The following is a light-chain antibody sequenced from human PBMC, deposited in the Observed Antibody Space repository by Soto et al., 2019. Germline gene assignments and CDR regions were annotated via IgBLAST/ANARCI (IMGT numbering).Light chain of an antibody. CDR3: QQYDDSPQT. Sequence: EIVLTQSPATLSLSPGERATLSCRASQNVANYLDWYQQKPGQAPRLLIYESSNRATGIAARFSGSGSGTDFTLTISRLEPEDFAMYYCQQYDDSPQTFGQGTKVDIK. V-gene: IGKV3-11*01. CDR2: ESS. J-gene: IGKJ1*01. CDR1: QNVANY.